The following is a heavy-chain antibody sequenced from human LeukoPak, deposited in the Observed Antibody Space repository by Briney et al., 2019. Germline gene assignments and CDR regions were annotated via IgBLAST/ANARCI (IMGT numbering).Heavy chain of an antibody. Sequence: TGGSLRLSCAASGFTFTYAWMSWVRQAPGKGLLWVSRITTDGTITTYADPVKGRFTISRENAKNTLYLQMNSLRAEDTAVYYCARHGVHSDMPDYWGQGTLVTVSS. CDR2: ITTDGTIT. V-gene: IGHV3-74*01. J-gene: IGHJ4*02. D-gene: IGHD1-26*01. CDR1: GFTFTYAW. CDR3: ARHGVHSDMPDY.